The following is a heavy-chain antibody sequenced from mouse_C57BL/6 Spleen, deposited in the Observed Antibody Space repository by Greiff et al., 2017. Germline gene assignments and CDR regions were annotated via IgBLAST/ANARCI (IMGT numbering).Heavy chain of an antibody. CDR2: INPNYGTT. Sequence: VLLKQSGPGLVKPAASVKISCKASGYSFTDYNMNWVKQSNGKSLEWIGVINPNYGTTSYNQRFKGKTTLTVDQSSRTAYIQHNSQTSKDSAVYYGANSDGYYFDYWGQGTTLTVSS. D-gene: IGHD2-3*01. CDR3: ANSDGYYFDY. CDR1: GYSFTDYN. J-gene: IGHJ2*01. V-gene: IGHV1-39*01.